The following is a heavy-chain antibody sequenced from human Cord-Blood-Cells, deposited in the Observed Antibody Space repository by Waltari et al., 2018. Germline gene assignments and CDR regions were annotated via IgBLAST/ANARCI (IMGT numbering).Heavy chain of an antibody. CDR3: ATDLWLSSPNRFDY. V-gene: IGHV1-24*01. J-gene: IGHJ4*02. D-gene: IGHD6-19*01. Sequence: QVQLVQSGAEVKKHGASVKVPYRASGYPLTELSTHWVRQAPGKGLEWMGGFEPEDGETIYAQKFQGRVTMTEDTSTDTAYMELSSLRSEDTAVYYCATDLWLSSPNRFDYWGQGTLGTVSS. CDR2: FEPEDGET. CDR1: GYPLTELS.